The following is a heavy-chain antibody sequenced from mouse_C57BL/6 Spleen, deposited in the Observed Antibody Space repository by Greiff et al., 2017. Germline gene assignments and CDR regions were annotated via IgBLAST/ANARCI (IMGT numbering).Heavy chain of an antibody. D-gene: IGHD2-1*01. V-gene: IGHV1-26*01. J-gene: IGHJ3*01. CDR2: INPNNGGT. CDR1: GYTFTDYY. Sequence: VHVKQSGPELVKPGASVKISCKASGYTFTDYYMNWVKQSHGKSLEWIGDINPNNGGTSYNQKFKGKATLTVDKSSSTAYMELRSLTSEDSAVYYCARSLYYGNYRFAYWGQGTLVTVSA. CDR3: ARSLYYGNYRFAY.